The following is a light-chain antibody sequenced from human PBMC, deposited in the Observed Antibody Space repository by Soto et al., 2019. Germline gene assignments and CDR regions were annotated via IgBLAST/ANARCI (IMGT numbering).Light chain of an antibody. CDR2: QVT. J-gene: IGLJ1*01. V-gene: IGLV2-14*01. Sequence: QSALNQPASVYGSPGQSITISCTVTIGDICGYYYVSWYQHHPGKAPKLLIYQVTNRPSRVSNRFSGSKSGNTASLTISGLQADDEANYYCSSYTSTNTPYVFGTGTKVNV. CDR3: SSYTSTNTPYV. CDR1: IGDICGYYY.